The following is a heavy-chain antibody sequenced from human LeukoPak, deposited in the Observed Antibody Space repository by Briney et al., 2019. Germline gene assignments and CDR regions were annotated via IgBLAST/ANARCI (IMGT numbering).Heavy chain of an antibody. CDR1: GFTFSRYW. Sequence: GGSLRLSCAASGFTFSRYWMHWVRQAPGKGLVWVSRINGDGSTTSYADSVKGGFTISRDNAKNTLYLKTNSLRAEEMAVYYCATGNYYDSRGYYTFGHWGQGTLVTVSS. V-gene: IGHV3-74*01. CDR3: ATGNYYDSRGYYTFGH. J-gene: IGHJ1*01. D-gene: IGHD3-22*01. CDR2: INGDGSTT.